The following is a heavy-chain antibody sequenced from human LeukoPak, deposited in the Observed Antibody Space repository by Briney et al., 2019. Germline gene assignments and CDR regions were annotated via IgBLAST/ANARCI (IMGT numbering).Heavy chain of an antibody. CDR3: ARDNQLLLQYYFGY. Sequence: GASVKVSCKASGGTFSSYAISWVRQAPGQGLEWMGGIIPIFGTANYAQKFQGRVTITADESTSTAYMELSSLRSEDTAVYYCARDNQLLLQYYFGYWGQGTLVTVSS. CDR2: IIPIFGTA. D-gene: IGHD2-15*01. J-gene: IGHJ4*02. V-gene: IGHV1-69*13. CDR1: GGTFSSYA.